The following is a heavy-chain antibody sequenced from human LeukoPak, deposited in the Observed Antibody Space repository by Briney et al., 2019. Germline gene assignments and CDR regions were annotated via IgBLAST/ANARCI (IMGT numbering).Heavy chain of an antibody. D-gene: IGHD5-24*01. CDR1: GFTFSSYS. J-gene: IGHJ4*02. V-gene: IGHV3-21*01. Sequence: GGSLGLSCAASGFTFSSYSMNWVRLAPGKGLEWVSSISSSSSYIYYADSVKGRFTISRDNAKNSLYLQMNSLRAEDTAVYYCARSRDGYQIDYWGQGTLVTVSS. CDR2: ISSSSSYI. CDR3: ARSRDGYQIDY.